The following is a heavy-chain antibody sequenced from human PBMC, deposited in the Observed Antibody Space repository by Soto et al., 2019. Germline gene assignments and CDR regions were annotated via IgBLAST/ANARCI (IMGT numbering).Heavy chain of an antibody. J-gene: IGHJ6*02. V-gene: IGHV1-3*02. Sequence: QVQLVQSGAEVRTPGASVKISCKASGYTFRSHGVQWVRQAPGQRLEWVGWSNGGNGFTKYSQEFQDRVTITRVTAASTIYMELHSLTSDDTAVYYCARLSYSDALDVWGQGTTVTVSS. D-gene: IGHD4-17*01. CDR2: SNGGNGFT. CDR1: GYTFRSHG. CDR3: ARLSYSDALDV.